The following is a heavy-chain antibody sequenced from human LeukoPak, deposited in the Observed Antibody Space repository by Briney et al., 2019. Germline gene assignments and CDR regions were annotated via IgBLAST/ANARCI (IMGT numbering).Heavy chain of an antibody. CDR3: ARDRDYSNTERGFDY. CDR2: INPNSGET. J-gene: IGHJ4*02. Sequence: ASVKVSCKTSGYTFTDYYIHWVRQAPGQGLEWMGWINPNSGETNSAQKFQGRVTTTGDTSISTAYMELRGVTSDDTAVYYCARDRDYSNTERGFDYWGQGTLVTVSS. V-gene: IGHV1-2*02. CDR1: GYTFTDYY. D-gene: IGHD4-11*01.